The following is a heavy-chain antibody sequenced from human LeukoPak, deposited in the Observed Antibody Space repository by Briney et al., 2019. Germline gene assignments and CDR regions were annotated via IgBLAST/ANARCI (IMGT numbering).Heavy chain of an antibody. CDR2: ISWNSGSI. Sequence: GGSLRLSCAASGFTFDDYAMHWVRQAPGKGLEWVSGISWNSGSIGYADSVKGRFTISRDNAKNSLYLQMNSLRAEDTALYYCAKDLQPTVTTGGYFDYWGQGTLVTVSS. CDR3: AKDLQPTVTTGGYFDY. CDR1: GFTFDDYA. V-gene: IGHV3-9*01. J-gene: IGHJ4*02. D-gene: IGHD4-17*01.